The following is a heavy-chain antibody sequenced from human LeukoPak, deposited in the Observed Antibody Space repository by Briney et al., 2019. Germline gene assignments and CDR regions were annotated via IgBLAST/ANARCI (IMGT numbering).Heavy chain of an antibody. J-gene: IGHJ3*02. V-gene: IGHV1-2*02. Sequence: ASVKVSCKASGYTFTGYYMHWVRQAPGQGLEWMGWINPNSGGTNYAQKFQGRVTMTRDTSISTAYMELSRLRSDDTAVYYCARENIVVVPAARGAFDIWGQGTMVTVSS. D-gene: IGHD2-2*01. CDR3: ARENIVVVPAARGAFDI. CDR1: GYTFTGYY. CDR2: INPNSGGT.